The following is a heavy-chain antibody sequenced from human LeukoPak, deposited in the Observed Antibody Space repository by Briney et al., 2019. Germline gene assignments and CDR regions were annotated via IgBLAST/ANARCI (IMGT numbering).Heavy chain of an antibody. V-gene: IGHV4-30-2*01. CDR3: ARGELDSSSWYRVGAQSLNWFDP. D-gene: IGHD6-13*01. CDR1: GGSISSGGYY. CDR2: LYHSGST. J-gene: IGHJ5*02. Sequence: SETVSLTCTVSGGSISSGGYYWSWIRQPPGKGLEWIGYLYHSGSTYYNPSLKSRVTISVDRSKNQFSLKLSSVTAADTAVYYCARGELDSSSWYRVGAQSLNWFDPWGQGTLVTVSS.